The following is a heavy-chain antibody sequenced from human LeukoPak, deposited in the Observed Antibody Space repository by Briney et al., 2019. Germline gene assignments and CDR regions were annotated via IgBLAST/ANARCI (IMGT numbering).Heavy chain of an antibody. J-gene: IGHJ4*02. CDR3: AIVGATYYFDY. Sequence: GASVKVSCKASGYTFTNYGITWVRQAPGQGLEWMGWISPYKGDRNYAQSLQGRVTMTTDTSTSTAYMEVRSLRSDDTAVYYCAIVGATYYFDYWGQGTLVTVSS. CDR2: ISPYKGDR. V-gene: IGHV1-18*01. CDR1: GYTFTNYG. D-gene: IGHD1-26*01.